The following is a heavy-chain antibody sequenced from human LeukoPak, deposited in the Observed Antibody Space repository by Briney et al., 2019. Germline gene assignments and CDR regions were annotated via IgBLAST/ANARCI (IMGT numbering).Heavy chain of an antibody. Sequence: GGSLRLSCAASGFTFDDYAMHWVRQAPGKGLEWVSGISWNSGSIGYADSVKGRFTISRDNAKNSPYLQMNSLRAEDTALYYCAKDTGPYYYDSSGYYRSYLDYWGQGTLVTVSS. CDR2: ISWNSGSI. V-gene: IGHV3-9*01. J-gene: IGHJ4*02. D-gene: IGHD3-22*01. CDR3: AKDTGPYYYDSSGYYRSYLDY. CDR1: GFTFDDYA.